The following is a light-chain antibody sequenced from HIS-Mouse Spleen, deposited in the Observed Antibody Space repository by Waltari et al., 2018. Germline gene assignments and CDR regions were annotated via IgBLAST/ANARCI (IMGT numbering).Light chain of an antibody. V-gene: IGLV2-23*01. CDR3: CSYAGSSTWV. CDR1: SSDVGSYNL. CDR2: EGS. J-gene: IGLJ3*02. Sequence: QSALTQPASVSGSPGQSITISCTGTSSDVGSYNLVSWYQQHPGKAPKLMIYEGSKRPSWVSNRFPGSKSANTASLTISGLQAEDEADYYCCSYAGSSTWVFGGGTKLTVL.